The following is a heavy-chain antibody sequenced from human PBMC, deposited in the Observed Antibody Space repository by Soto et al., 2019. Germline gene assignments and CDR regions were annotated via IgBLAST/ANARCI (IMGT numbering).Heavy chain of an antibody. J-gene: IGHJ4*02. CDR1: GFTFSSYA. CDR2: ISYDGSNK. V-gene: IGHV3-30-3*01. D-gene: IGHD1-26*01. CDR3: AREVGATLDY. Sequence: QVQLVESGGGVVQPGRSLRLSCAASGFTFSSYAMHWVRQAPGKGLEWVAVISYDGSNKYYADSVKGRFTISRDNSKNTLYLQMNSLRAEDTAVYYCAREVGATLDYWGQGTLVTVSS.